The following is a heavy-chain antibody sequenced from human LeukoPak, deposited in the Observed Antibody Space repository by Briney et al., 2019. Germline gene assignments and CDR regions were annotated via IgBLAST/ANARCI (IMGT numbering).Heavy chain of an antibody. CDR1: GFTFSSYW. J-gene: IGHJ4*02. V-gene: IGHV3-7*01. CDR3: ARVQYLNYFDY. Sequence: GGSLRLSCAASGFTFSSYWMSWVRQAPGKGLEWVANIKQDGSEKKYVDSVKGRFTISRDNAMNSLYLQMNSLRAEDTAVYYCARVQYLNYFDYWGQGTLVTVSS. D-gene: IGHD4-11*01. CDR2: IKQDGSEK.